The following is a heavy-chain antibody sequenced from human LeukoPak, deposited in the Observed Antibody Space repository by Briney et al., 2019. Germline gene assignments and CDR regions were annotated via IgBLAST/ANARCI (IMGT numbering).Heavy chain of an antibody. Sequence: GGSLRLSCAASGFTVSSNYMGWVRQAPGKGLEWVSVIYSGGSTYYADSVKGRFTISRDNSKNTLYLQMNSLRAEDTAVYYCARDIAPWRGGVTNWGQGTLVTVSS. J-gene: IGHJ4*02. CDR3: ARDIAPWRGGVTN. CDR1: GFTVSSNY. CDR2: IYSGGST. V-gene: IGHV3-66*02. D-gene: IGHD3-16*01.